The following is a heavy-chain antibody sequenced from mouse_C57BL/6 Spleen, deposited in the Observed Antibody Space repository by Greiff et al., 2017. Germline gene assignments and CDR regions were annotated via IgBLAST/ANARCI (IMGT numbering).Heavy chain of an antibody. CDR1: GYSITSGYY. CDR2: ISYDGSN. J-gene: IGHJ3*01. CDR3: AREDYGSPFAY. V-gene: IGHV3-6*01. Sequence: EESGPGLVKPSQSLSLTCSVTGYSITSGYYWNWIRQFPGNKLEWMGYISYDGSNNYNPSLKNRISITRDTSKNQFFLKLNSVTTEDTATYYCAREDYGSPFAYWGQGTLVTVSA. D-gene: IGHD1-1*01.